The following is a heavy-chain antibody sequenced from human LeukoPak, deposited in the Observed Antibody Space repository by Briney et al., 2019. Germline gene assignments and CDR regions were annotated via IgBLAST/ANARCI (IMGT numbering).Heavy chain of an antibody. CDR2: IYTSGST. V-gene: IGHV4-59*10. CDR1: GGSFSGYY. D-gene: IGHD2-2*01. J-gene: IGHJ6*04. CDR3: ASARTTAFMDV. Sequence: ASETLSLTCAVYGGSFSGYYWSWIRQPAGKGLEWIGRIYTSGSTNYNPSLKSRVTMSVDTSKNQFSLKLSSVTAADTAVYYCASARTTAFMDVWGKGTTVTVSS.